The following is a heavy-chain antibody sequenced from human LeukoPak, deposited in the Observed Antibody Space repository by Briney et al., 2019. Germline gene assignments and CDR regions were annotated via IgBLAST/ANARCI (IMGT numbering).Heavy chain of an antibody. CDR2: MKSKTDGGTT. CDR1: GFTFSNAW. Sequence: GGSLRLSCAASGFTFSNAWMSWVRQAPGKGLEWVGRMKSKTDGGTTDYAAPVKGRFTISRDDSKNTLYLQMNSLRTEDTAVSYCTTVGGYYDSSGYWWGVHHYSDYWGQGTLVTVS. D-gene: IGHD3-22*01. CDR3: TTVGGYYDSSGYWWGVHHYSDY. V-gene: IGHV3-15*01. J-gene: IGHJ4*02.